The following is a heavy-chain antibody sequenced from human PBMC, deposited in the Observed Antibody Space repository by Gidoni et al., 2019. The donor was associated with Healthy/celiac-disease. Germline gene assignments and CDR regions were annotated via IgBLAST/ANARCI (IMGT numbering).Heavy chain of an antibody. J-gene: IGHJ4*02. CDR3: ARDSGGSCYSD. CDR1: GSTFTSYY. Sequence: QVQLVQSGAEVKKLGASVKVSCKASGSTFTSYYMHWVRQAHGQGLEWMGLINPSVGSTSYAQKFQGRVTMTRDTSTSTVYMELSSLRSEDTAVYYCARDSGGSCYSDWGQGTLVTVSS. CDR2: INPSVGST. V-gene: IGHV1-46*01. D-gene: IGHD2-15*01.